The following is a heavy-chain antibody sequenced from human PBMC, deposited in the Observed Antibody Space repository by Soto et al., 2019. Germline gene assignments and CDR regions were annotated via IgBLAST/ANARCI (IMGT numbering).Heavy chain of an antibody. CDR2: ISWDGGST. CDR3: ARSYYDFWSGYFGRDYYYYGMDV. CDR1: GFTFDDYT. V-gene: IGHV3-43*01. J-gene: IGHJ6*02. D-gene: IGHD3-3*01. Sequence: GLSCAASGFTFDDYTMHWVRQAPGKGLEWVSLISWDGGSTYYADSVKGRFTISRDNSKNSLYLQMNSLRTEDTALYYCARSYYDFWSGYFGRDYYYYGMDVWGQGTTVTVSS.